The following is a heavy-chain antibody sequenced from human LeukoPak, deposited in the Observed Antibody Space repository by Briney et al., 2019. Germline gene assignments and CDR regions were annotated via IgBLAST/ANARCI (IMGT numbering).Heavy chain of an antibody. J-gene: IGHJ2*01. CDR2: IYSGGST. CDR1: GFTVSHNY. V-gene: IGHV3-53*01. Sequence: GGSLRLSCAASGFTVSHNYMSWGRQAPGKGLEWVSVIYSGGSTYYADSVKGRFTISRDNSKNTLYLQMNNLRAEDTAVYYCARDGGYGSYVSPSNWYFDLWGRGTLVTVSS. D-gene: IGHD1-26*01. CDR3: ARDGGYGSYVSPSNWYFDL.